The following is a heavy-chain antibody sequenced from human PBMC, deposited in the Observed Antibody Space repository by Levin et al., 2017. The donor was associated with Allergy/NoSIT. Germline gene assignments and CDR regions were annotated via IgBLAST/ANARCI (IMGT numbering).Heavy chain of an antibody. J-gene: IGHJ4*02. V-gene: IGHV3-49*03. CDR3: SRPIAVAGMHFDH. CDR1: GFIFGDYA. D-gene: IGHD6-19*01. Sequence: SCSASGFIFGDYATSWFRQAPGKGLEWVGFIRSEAHGGTSEYAASVKGRFTFSRDESKSIAYPQLSSLNTEDTAVYYCSRPIAVAGMHFDHWGQGTLVTVSS. CDR2: IRSEAHGGTS.